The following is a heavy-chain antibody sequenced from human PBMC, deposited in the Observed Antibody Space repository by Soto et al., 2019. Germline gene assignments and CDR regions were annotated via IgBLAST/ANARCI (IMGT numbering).Heavy chain of an antibody. V-gene: IGHV3-30*18. CDR3: AKVEYNWNDAMDV. D-gene: IGHD1-1*01. J-gene: IGHJ6*02. CDR2: ISYDGSNK. CDR1: GFTFSSYG. Sequence: PGGSLRLSCAASGFTFSSYGIHWVRQAPGKGLEWVAVISYDGSNKYYADSVKGRFTISRDNSKNTLYLQMNSLRAEDTAVYYCAKVEYNWNDAMDVWGQGTTVTVSS.